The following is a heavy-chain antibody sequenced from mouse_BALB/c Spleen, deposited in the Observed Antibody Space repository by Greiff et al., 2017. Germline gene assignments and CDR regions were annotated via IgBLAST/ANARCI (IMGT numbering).Heavy chain of an antibody. CDR3: ARDKDYYGSSYDAMDY. CDR1: GFSLTGYG. J-gene: IGHJ4*01. D-gene: IGHD1-1*01. V-gene: IGHV2-6-7*01. Sequence: QVQLQQSGPGLVAPSQSLSITCTVSGFSLTGYGVNWVRQPPGKGLEWLGMIWGDGSTDYNSALKSRLSISKDNSKSQVFLKMNSLQTDDTARYYCARDKDYYGSSYDAMDYWGQGTSVTVSS. CDR2: IWGDGST.